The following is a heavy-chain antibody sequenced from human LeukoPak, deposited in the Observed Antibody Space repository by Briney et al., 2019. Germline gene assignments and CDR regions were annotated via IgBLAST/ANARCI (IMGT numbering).Heavy chain of an antibody. D-gene: IGHD4-17*01. J-gene: IGHJ4*02. CDR1: GFTFSIYA. Sequence: GGSLRLSCAASGFTFSIYAMSWVRQAPGKGLEWVSGISSGGSSYYADSVKGRFTISRDNSKNTQYLQMNSLRVEDTAVYYCAKESTMTDYYFDYWGQGTLVTVSS. CDR2: ISSGGSS. CDR3: AKESTMTDYYFDY. V-gene: IGHV3-23*01.